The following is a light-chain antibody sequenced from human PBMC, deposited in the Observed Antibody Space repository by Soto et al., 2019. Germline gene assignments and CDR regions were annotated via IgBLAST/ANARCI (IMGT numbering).Light chain of an antibody. Sequence: QSALTQPASVSGSPGQSITISCTGTSSDVGGYNYVSWYQQHPGKAPKLMIYEVSNRPSGVSNRFSGSKSGNTASLTISGLQAAEEADYYCSSYISSSYVFGNGTKVTV. CDR3: SSYISSSYV. CDR1: SSDVGGYNY. V-gene: IGLV2-14*01. J-gene: IGLJ1*01. CDR2: EVS.